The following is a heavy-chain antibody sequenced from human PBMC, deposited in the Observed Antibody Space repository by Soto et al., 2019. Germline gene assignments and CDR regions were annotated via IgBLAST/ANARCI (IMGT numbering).Heavy chain of an antibody. CDR2: INHSGST. D-gene: IGHD3-9*01. J-gene: IGHJ2*01. Sequence: KGLEWIGEINHSGSTNYNPSLKSRVTISVDTSKNQFSRKLSSVTAADTAVYYFFFSSRRRHTRLAPGLGIPAEPSSDL. CDR3: FFSSRRRHTRLAPGLGIPAEPSSDL. V-gene: IGHV4-34*01.